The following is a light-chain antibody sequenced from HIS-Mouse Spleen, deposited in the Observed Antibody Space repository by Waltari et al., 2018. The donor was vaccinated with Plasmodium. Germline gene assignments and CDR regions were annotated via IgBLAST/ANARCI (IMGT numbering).Light chain of an antibody. J-gene: IGKJ1*01. CDR1: QSVLYSSNNKNY. CDR3: QQYYSTPWT. CDR2: WAS. Sequence: DIVMTQPPDSLAVSLCERATINCKSSQSVLYSSNNKNYLAWYQQKPGQPPKLLIYWASTRESGVPDRCSGSGSGTDFTLTISSLQAEDVAVYYCQQYYSTPWTFGQGTKVEIK. V-gene: IGKV4-1*01.